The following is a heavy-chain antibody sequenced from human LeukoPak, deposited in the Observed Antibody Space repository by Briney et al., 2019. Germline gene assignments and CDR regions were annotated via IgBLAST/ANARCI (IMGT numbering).Heavy chain of an antibody. Sequence: SVKVSCKASGGTFSSYAISWVRQAPGQGLEWMGWIIPIFGTANYAQKFQGRVTINAHKSTSTAYMELSSLRSEDTAVYYCASCGDIVAPACDYWGQGTLVTVS. CDR2: IIPIFGTA. D-gene: IGHD5-12*01. J-gene: IGHJ4*02. CDR3: ASCGDIVAPACDY. CDR1: GGTFSSYA. V-gene: IGHV1-69*06.